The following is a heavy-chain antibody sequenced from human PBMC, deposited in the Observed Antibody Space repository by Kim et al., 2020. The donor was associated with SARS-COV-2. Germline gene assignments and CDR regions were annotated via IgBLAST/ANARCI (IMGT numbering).Heavy chain of an antibody. Sequence: GGSLRLSCAASGFTFKNALMTWVRQAPGKGLEWVGHIKKKSDGGTTDYAAPVKGRFTISRDDSKNTLFLQMNSLKTEDTAVYYCTTGYTLTTYGVDVWGQGTTVTVSS. D-gene: IGHD1-20*01. CDR3: TTGYTLTTYGVDV. J-gene: IGHJ6*02. CDR1: GFTFKNAL. V-gene: IGHV3-15*01. CDR2: IKKKSDGGTT.